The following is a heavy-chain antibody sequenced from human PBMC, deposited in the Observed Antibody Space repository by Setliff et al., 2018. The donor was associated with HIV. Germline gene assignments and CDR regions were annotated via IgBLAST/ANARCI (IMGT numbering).Heavy chain of an antibody. J-gene: IGHJ4*02. CDR3: ARGNNDLESFDY. CDR2: IYASGKT. Sequence: SETLSLTCTVSGDFISSGNFHWNWIRQSGGKGLEWIGRIYASGKTTFNPSLKSRVRMSVDTSKNQFSLKLTSVTASDTAVYYCARGNNDLESFDYWGQGALVTVSS. V-gene: IGHV4-61*02. CDR1: GDFISSGNFH. D-gene: IGHD3-3*01.